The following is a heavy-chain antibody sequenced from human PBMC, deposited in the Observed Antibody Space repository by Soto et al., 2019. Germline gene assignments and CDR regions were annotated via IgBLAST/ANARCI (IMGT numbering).Heavy chain of an antibody. V-gene: IGHV3-23*01. D-gene: IGHD5-12*01. J-gene: IGHJ3*01. Sequence: EVQVSESGGGLVRPGGSLRLSCAASGFIFTNNAMNWVRQAPGKGLEWVSVIGGRGNSAYYEAAVHGLFTISRDNSKNTLSLQMSSLTADDTAIYYCVREGRGSFDFWGRGTMVTVSS. CDR2: IGGRGNSA. CDR3: VREGRGSFDF. CDR1: GFIFTNNA.